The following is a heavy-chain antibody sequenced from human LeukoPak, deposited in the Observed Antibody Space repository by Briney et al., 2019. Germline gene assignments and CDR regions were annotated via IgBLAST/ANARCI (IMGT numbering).Heavy chain of an antibody. CDR3: TREGNWYFDL. CDR1: GFTLSSYG. V-gene: IGHV3-21*01. Sequence: PGGSLRLSCAASGFTLSSYGMNWVRQAPGKGLEWVSTVSSSSYYIYYADSVKGRFTISRDNAKSSLYLQMNSLRADDTAVYYCTREGNWYFDLWGRGTLVTVSS. CDR2: VSSSSYYI. D-gene: IGHD6-13*01. J-gene: IGHJ2*01.